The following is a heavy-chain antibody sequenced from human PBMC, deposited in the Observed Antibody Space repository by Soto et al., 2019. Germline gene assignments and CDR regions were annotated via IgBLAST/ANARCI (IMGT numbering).Heavy chain of an antibody. CDR3: RHILTTVTTT. V-gene: IGHV2-5*02. J-gene: IGHJ5*02. CDR1: GFSLSTSGVG. Sequence: QITLKESGPTLVKPTQTLTLTCTFSGFSLSTSGVGVNWIRQPPGKALHWLALIYWDDDKRYSPFLMSRLTITKHTSKNQVVLTMTNMDPMDTATYYCRHILTTVTTTWGQGTLVTVSS. D-gene: IGHD4-17*01. CDR2: IYWDDDK.